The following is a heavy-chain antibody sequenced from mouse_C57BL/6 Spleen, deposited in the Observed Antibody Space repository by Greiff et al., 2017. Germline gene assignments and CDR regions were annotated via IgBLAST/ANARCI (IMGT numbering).Heavy chain of an antibody. J-gene: IGHJ1*03. CDR2: IDPEDGET. CDR1: GFNIKDYY. Sequence: EVKLMESGAELVKPGASVKLSCTASGFNIKDYYMNWVKQRTEQGLEWIGRIDPEDGETKYAPKFQGKATITADTSSNTAYLQLSSLTSEDTAVYYCARLVATDWYFDVWGTGTTVTVSS. CDR3: ARLVATDWYFDV. V-gene: IGHV14-2*01. D-gene: IGHD1-1*01.